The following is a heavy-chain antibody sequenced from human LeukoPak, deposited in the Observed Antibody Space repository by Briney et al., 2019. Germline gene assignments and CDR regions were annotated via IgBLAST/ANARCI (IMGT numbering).Heavy chain of an antibody. V-gene: IGHV4-34*01. D-gene: IGHD3-22*01. J-gene: IGHJ4*01. CDR3: ARVQDFETRGYYLGY. Sequence: SENLSLTCAVYGGSFSDYYWNWIRQPPGKGLEWIGEINHSGSTNYNPSLKSRVTMSVDTFKNQFSLTLSSVTAADTAVYYCARVQDFETRGYYLGYWGHGTLVTVSS. CDR1: GGSFSDYY. CDR2: INHSGST.